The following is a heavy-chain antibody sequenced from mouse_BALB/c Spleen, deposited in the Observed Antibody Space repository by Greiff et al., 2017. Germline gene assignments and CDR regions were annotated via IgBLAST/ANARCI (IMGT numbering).Heavy chain of an antibody. D-gene: IGHD2-3*01. V-gene: IGHV1S132*01. CDR3: ARVYDGYSWFAY. CDR1: GYIFTSYW. J-gene: IGHJ3*01. Sequence: QVQLQQSGAELVRPGASVKLSCKPSGYIFTSYWIPWVKQRSGQGLEWIARIYPGTGSTYYNEKFKGKATLTADKSSSTASMQLSSLKSEDSAVYFCARVYDGYSWFAYWGQGTLVTVSA. CDR2: IYPGTGST.